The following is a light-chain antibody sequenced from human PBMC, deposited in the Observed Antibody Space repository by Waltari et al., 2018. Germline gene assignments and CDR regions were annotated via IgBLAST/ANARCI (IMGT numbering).Light chain of an antibody. CDR3: QQAYSTPFT. J-gene: IGKJ3*01. V-gene: IGKV1-39*01. CDR1: QSISTY. CDR2: AAS. Sequence: DIQMTQSPSSLSASVGDRVTISCRASQSISTYLNWYQQKPGKAPNHLIHAASSLQSGVPSRFRGSGSGTDFTLTISSLHPEDFATYYCQQAYSTPFTFGTATAVDIK.